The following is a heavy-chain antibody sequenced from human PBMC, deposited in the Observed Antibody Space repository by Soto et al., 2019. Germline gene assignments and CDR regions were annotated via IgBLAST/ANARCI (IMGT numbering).Heavy chain of an antibody. Sequence: GGSLRLSCAASGFTFSSYSMNWVRQAPGKGLEWVSSISSSSSYIYYADSVKGRFTISRDNAKNSLYLQMNSLRAEDTAVYYCAKSVAGTTPYFDYWGQGTLVTVSS. D-gene: IGHD6-19*01. CDR1: GFTFSSYS. J-gene: IGHJ4*02. V-gene: IGHV3-21*01. CDR3: AKSVAGTTPYFDY. CDR2: ISSSSSYI.